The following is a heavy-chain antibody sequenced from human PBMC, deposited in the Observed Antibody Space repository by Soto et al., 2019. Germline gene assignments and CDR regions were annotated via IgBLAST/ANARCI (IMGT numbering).Heavy chain of an antibody. CDR2: IYYSGST. CDR1: GGSISSSSYY. CDR3: ARRLYCISTSCYAGFDY. Sequence: QLQLQESGPGLVKPSETLSLTCTVSGGSISSSSYYWGWIRQPPGKGLEWIGSIYYSGSTYYNPSLKSRVTIAVDTPKTQFSLTLSSVTAAATAVYYCARRLYCISTSCYAGFDYWGQGTLVTVSS. V-gene: IGHV4-39*01. D-gene: IGHD2-2*01. J-gene: IGHJ4*02.